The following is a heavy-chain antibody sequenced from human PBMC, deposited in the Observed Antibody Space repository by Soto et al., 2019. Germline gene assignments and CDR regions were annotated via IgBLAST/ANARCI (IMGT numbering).Heavy chain of an antibody. CDR2: ISAYNGNT. Sequence: QVQLVQSGGEVKKPGASVKVSCKTSGYSFTTYGISWVRQAPGQGLEWMGWISAYNGNTNYAQKLQGRVTMTTDTSTSTAYMELRSLRSADTAVYYCAREGPAPYYYAGMDVWGQGSTVTVSS. CDR1: GYSFTTYG. V-gene: IGHV1-18*01. CDR3: AREGPAPYYYAGMDV. J-gene: IGHJ6*02.